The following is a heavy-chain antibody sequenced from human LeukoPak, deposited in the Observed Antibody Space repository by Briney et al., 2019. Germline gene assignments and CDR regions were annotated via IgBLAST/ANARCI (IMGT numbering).Heavy chain of an antibody. V-gene: IGHV3-21*01. CDR2: ITGSSSDI. Sequence: GGSLRLSCAASGFTFSSYSMNWVRQAPGKGLEWVSSITGSSSDIYYADSVKGRITISRDNAKNSLYLQMNSLRAEDTAVYYCARDLDSSAYYQGFDYWGQGTLVTVSS. J-gene: IGHJ4*02. CDR3: ARDLDSSAYYQGFDY. D-gene: IGHD3-22*01. CDR1: GFTFSSYS.